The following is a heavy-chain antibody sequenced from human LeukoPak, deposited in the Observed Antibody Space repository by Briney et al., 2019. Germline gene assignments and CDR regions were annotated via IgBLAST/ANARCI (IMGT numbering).Heavy chain of an antibody. D-gene: IGHD6-13*01. CDR3: ARRGIAAGTGNWFDP. V-gene: IGHV5-51*01. CDR1: GYSFTTYW. J-gene: IGHJ5*02. CDR2: IYPGDSDT. Sequence: GESLKISCKGSGYSFTTYWSGWVRQMPGKGLEWMGIIYPGDSDTRYSPSFQGQVTISADRSISTAYLQWSSLKASDTAMYYCARRGIAAGTGNWFDPWGQGTLVTVSS.